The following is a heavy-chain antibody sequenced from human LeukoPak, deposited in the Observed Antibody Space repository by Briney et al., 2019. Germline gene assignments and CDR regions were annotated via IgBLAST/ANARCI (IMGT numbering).Heavy chain of an antibody. CDR1: GYTFTSYD. CDR3: ARTTRSGYYWYFDL. D-gene: IGHD3-3*01. CDR2: MNPNSGNT. Sequence: ASVKVSCKASGYTFTSYDINWVRQATGQGLVWMGWMNPNSGNTGYAQKFQGRVTMTRNTSISTAYMELSSLRSEDTAVYYCARTTRSGYYWYFDLWGRGTLVTVSS. J-gene: IGHJ2*01. V-gene: IGHV1-8*01.